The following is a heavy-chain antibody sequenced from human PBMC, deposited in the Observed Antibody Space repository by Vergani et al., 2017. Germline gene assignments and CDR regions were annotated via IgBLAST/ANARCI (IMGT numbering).Heavy chain of an antibody. CDR3: AGPVGASAIADGYHV. D-gene: IGHD3-10*01. Sequence: QLQLQESGPGLVKPSETLSLSCRVSGDSISRSHYYWGFIRQPPGKGLEWIGSISSSGSPYYNPPLKSRLAFSVDASKNLFSLRRMSVTATDTGMYYCAGPVGASAIADGYHVWGHGTMVTV. CDR2: ISSSGSP. CDR1: GDSISRSHYY. V-gene: IGHV4-39*02. J-gene: IGHJ3*01.